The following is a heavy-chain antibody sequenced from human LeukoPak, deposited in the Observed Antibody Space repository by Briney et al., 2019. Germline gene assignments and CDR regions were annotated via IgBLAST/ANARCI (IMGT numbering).Heavy chain of an antibody. CDR3: ARDRTKKSPYFDY. Sequence: SETLSLTCTVSGGSISSSSYYWGWIRQPPGKGLEWIGSIFYSGCTYYNPSLKSRVTVSLDTSKNQFSLKLSSVTAADTAVYYCARDRTKKSPYFDYWGQGTLVTVSS. CDR2: IFYSGCT. V-gene: IGHV4-39*07. J-gene: IGHJ4*02. CDR1: GGSISSSSYY.